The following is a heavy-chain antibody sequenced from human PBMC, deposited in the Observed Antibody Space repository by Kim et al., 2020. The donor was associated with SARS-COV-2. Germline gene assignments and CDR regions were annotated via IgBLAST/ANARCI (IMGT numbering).Heavy chain of an antibody. CDR2: IYYSGST. V-gene: IGHV4-39*07. CDR3: ASEPEAMVRGVHGMDV. Sequence: SETLSLTCTVSGGSISSSSYYWGWIRQPPGKGLEWIGSIYYSGSTYYNPSLKSRVTISVDTSKNQFSLKLSSVTAADTAVYYCASEPEAMVRGVHGMDVWGQGTTVTVSS. CDR1: GGSISSSSYY. D-gene: IGHD3-10*01. J-gene: IGHJ6*02.